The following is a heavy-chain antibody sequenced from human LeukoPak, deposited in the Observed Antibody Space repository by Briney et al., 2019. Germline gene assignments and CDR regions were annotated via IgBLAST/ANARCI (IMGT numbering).Heavy chain of an antibody. CDR1: GGSISSGGYY. D-gene: IGHD3-16*02. J-gene: IGHJ4*02. CDR2: IYYSGST. CDR3: ARAVYDYIWGSYRFDY. Sequence: SQTLSLTCTVSGGSISSGGYYWSWIRQHPGKGLEWIGFIYYSGSTYYNPSLKSRVTFSVDTSKNQFSLKLSSVNAADTAVYYCARAVYDYIWGSYRFDYWGQGTLVTVSS. V-gene: IGHV4-31*03.